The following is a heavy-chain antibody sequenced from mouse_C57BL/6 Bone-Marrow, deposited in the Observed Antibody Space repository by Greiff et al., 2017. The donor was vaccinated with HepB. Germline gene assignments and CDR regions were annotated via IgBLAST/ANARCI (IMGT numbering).Heavy chain of an antibody. CDR3: ARRVRVFFDY. CDR2: ISSGGSYT. CDR1: GFTFSSYG. J-gene: IGHJ2*01. Sequence: DVHLVESGGAFVKPGGSLKLSCAASGFTFSSYGMSWVRQTPDKRLEWVATISSGGSYTYYPDSVKGRFTISRDNAKNTLYLQMSSLKSEDTAMYYCARRVRVFFDYWGQGTTLTVSS. V-gene: IGHV5-6*01. D-gene: IGHD2-1*01.